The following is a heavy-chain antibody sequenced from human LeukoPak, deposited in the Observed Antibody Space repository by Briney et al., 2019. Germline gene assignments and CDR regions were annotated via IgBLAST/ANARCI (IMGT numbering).Heavy chain of an antibody. CDR3: ARIRRHYDYVWGSYRLYYFDH. D-gene: IGHD3-16*02. J-gene: IGHJ4*02. CDR1: GGSISSYY. V-gene: IGHV4-4*07. CDR2: IYTSGST. Sequence: SETLSLTCTVSGGSISSYYWSWIRQPAGKGLEWIGRIYTSGSTNYNPSLKSRVTISVDTSKNQFSLKLSSVTAADTAVYYCARIRRHYDYVWGSYRLYYFDHWGQGTLVTVSS.